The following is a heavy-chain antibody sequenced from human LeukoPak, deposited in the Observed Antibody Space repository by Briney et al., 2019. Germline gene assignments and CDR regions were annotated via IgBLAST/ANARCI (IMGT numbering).Heavy chain of an antibody. J-gene: IGHJ4*02. D-gene: IGHD1-26*01. Sequence: SQTLSLTCTVSGGSFSSGGYYWSRIRRHPGKGLEWIGYIYYSGSTYYNPSLKSRVTISVDTSKNQFSLKLSSVTAADTAVYYCALELGGFDYWGQGTLVTVSS. CDR1: GGSFSSGGYY. CDR3: ALELGGFDY. V-gene: IGHV4-31*03. CDR2: IYYSGST.